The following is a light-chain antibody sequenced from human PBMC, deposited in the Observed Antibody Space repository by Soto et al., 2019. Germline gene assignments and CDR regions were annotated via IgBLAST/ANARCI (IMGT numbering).Light chain of an antibody. V-gene: IGLV2-14*01. CDR2: DVS. Sequence: QSVLTQPASVSGSPGQSSTISCTGTSSDVGGYNYVSWYQQHPGKAPKLMIYDVSNRPSGVSNRFSGSKSGNTASLTISGLQAEDEADYYCSSYTSSSTPHVVFGGGTKVTVL. CDR1: SSDVGGYNY. J-gene: IGLJ2*01. CDR3: SSYTSSSTPHVV.